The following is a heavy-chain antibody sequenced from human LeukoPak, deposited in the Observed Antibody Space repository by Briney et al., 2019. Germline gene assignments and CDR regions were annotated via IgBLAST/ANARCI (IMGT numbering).Heavy chain of an antibody. D-gene: IGHD3-9*01. J-gene: IGHJ4*02. Sequence: SETLSLTCAVYGGSFSGYYWSWIRQPPGKGLEWIGEINHSGSTNYNPSLKSRVTISVDTSKNQFSLKLSSVTDADTDVYYCARSGLLLRYFDWLLYGFDYWGQGTLVTVSS. CDR3: ARSGLLLRYFDWLLYGFDY. CDR2: INHSGST. V-gene: IGHV4-34*01. CDR1: GGSFSGYY.